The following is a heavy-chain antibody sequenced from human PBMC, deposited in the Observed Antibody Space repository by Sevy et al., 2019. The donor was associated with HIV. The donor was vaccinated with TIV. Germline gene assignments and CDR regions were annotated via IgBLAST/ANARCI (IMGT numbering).Heavy chain of an antibody. CDR3: ARGSRIDILTGYYINWFDP. D-gene: IGHD3-9*01. Sequence: ASVKVSCKASGYTFTGYYMHWVRQAPGQGLEWMGWINPNSGGTNYAQKFQGRVTMTRDTSISTAYMELSRLRSDDTAVYYCARGSRIDILTGYYINWFDPWGPGTLVTVSS. V-gene: IGHV1-2*02. J-gene: IGHJ5*02. CDR2: INPNSGGT. CDR1: GYTFTGYY.